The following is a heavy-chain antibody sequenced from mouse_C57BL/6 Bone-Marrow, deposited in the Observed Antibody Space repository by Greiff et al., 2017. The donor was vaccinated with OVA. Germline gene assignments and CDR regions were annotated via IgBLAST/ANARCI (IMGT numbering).Heavy chain of an antibody. CDR2: ISSGGSDT. D-gene: IGHD1-1*01. CDR1: GYTFSSYG. J-gene: IGHJ2*01. CDR3: SKRGSPHYFDY. Sequence: EVQLQESGGDLVKPGGSLKLSCAASGYTFSSYGMSWVSQTPDKRLEWVATISSGGSDTYYPDSVKGRFTISRYTAKNTQYLQMSSLKSEDTAIYYCSKRGSPHYFDYWGQGTTLTVSS. V-gene: IGHV5-6*01.